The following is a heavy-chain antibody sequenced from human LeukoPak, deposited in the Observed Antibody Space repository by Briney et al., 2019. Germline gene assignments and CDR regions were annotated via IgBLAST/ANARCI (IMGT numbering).Heavy chain of an antibody. V-gene: IGHV3-74*01. Sequence: GGSLRLSCAASEFTVSVNYMSWVRQAPGKGLVWVSRINSDGSRTNYVDSAKGRFTISRDNAKNTVSLQMNSLGAEDSAVYYCARGNFYSSSGSSPLDSWGQGTLVTVSS. D-gene: IGHD3-10*01. J-gene: IGHJ4*02. CDR3: ARGNFYSSSGSSPLDS. CDR2: INSDGSRT. CDR1: EFTVSVNY.